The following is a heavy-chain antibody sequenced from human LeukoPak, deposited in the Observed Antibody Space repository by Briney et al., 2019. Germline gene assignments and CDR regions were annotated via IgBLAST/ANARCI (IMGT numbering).Heavy chain of an antibody. CDR1: GYTFTGYY. CDR3: ARDLSAACSSTSCYFRSYYYYYMDV. Sequence: GASVKVSCKASGYTFTGYYMHWVRQAPGQGLEWMGWINPNSGGTNYAQKFQGRVTMTRDTSISTAYMELSRLRSDDTAVYYCARDLSAACSSTSCYFRSYYYYYMDVWGKGTTVTISS. V-gene: IGHV1-2*02. J-gene: IGHJ6*03. CDR2: INPNSGGT. D-gene: IGHD2-2*01.